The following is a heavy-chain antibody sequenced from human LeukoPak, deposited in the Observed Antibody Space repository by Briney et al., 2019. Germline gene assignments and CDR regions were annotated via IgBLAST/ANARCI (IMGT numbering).Heavy chain of an antibody. CDR1: GYTFTSYD. Sequence: ASVNVSFKASGYTFTSYDINWVRQATGQGLEWMGWMNPNSGNTGYAQKFQGRVTMTRNTSISTAYMELSSLRSEDTAVYYCARGSPREDIDYWGQGTLVTVSS. V-gene: IGHV1-8*01. J-gene: IGHJ4*02. D-gene: IGHD2-15*01. CDR3: ARGSPREDIDY. CDR2: MNPNSGNT.